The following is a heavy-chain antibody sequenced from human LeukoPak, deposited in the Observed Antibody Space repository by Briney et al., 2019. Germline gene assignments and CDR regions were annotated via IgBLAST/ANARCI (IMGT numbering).Heavy chain of an antibody. CDR3: ARYCSSTSCQDP. V-gene: IGHV1-69*13. Sequence: WASVKVSCKASGYTFTGYYMHWARQAPGQGLEWMGGIIPIFGTANYAQKFQGRVTITADESASTAYMELSSLRSEDTAVYYCARYCSSTSCQDPWGQGTLVTVSS. D-gene: IGHD2-2*01. CDR2: IIPIFGTA. J-gene: IGHJ5*02. CDR1: GYTFTGYY.